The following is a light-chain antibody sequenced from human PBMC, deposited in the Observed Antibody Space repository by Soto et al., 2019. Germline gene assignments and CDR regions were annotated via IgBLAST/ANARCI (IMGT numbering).Light chain of an antibody. CDR3: SSYTNINTRACV. CDR1: SGDIGSYNR. J-gene: IGLJ1*01. Sequence: SALTQPAPVSGSPGQSITISCTGTSGDIGSYNRVSWYQQHPGKAPKLIIYEVTDRPSGVSNRFSGSKSGNTASLTISGLQAEDEAEYYCSSYTNINTRACVFGTGTKLTVL. V-gene: IGLV2-14*01. CDR2: EVT.